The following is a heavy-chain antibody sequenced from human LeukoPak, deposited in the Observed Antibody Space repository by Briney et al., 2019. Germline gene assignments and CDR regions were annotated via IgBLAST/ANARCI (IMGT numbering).Heavy chain of an antibody. CDR1: GGTFSSYA. V-gene: IGHV1-69*05. J-gene: IGHJ6*03. CDR3: ARSMSAAGHRYYYYYYMDV. CDR2: IIPIFGTA. Sequence: ASVKVSCTASGGTFSSYAISWVRQAPGQGLEWMGGIIPIFGTANYAQKFQGRVTITTDESTSTAYMELSSLRSEDTAVYYCARSMSAAGHRYYYYYYMDVWGKGTTVTVS. D-gene: IGHD2-8*01.